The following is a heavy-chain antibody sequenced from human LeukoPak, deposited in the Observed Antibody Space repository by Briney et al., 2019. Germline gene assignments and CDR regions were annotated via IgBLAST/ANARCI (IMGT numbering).Heavy chain of an antibody. CDR1: GFTFSSYG. J-gene: IGHJ4*02. CDR3: AKYRFGDFDYYPDLDY. V-gene: IGHV3-30*02. Sequence: GGSLRLSCAASGFTFSSYGMHWVRQAPGKGLEWVAFIRYDGSIKYYADSVKGRFTISRDNSKNTLFLQMNSLRAEDTAVYYCAKYRFGDFDYYPDLDYWGQGTLVTVSS. D-gene: IGHD3-10*01. CDR2: IRYDGSIK.